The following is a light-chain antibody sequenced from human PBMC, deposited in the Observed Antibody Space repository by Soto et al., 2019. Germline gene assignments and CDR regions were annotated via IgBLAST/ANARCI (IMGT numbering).Light chain of an antibody. CDR1: QSISSY. V-gene: IGKV1-39*01. CDR2: AAS. CDR3: QQSYSTSST. Sequence: QMTQSPSSLSASVGDRVTITCRASQSISSYLNWYQQKPGKAPKLLIYAASSLQSGVPSRFSGSGSGTDFTLTISSPQPEDFATYYCQQSYSTSSTFGQGTKVEIK. J-gene: IGKJ1*01.